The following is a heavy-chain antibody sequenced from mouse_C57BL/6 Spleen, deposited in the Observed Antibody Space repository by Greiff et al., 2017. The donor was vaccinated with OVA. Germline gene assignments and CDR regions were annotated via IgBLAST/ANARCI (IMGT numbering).Heavy chain of an antibody. Sequence: EVNLVESGGGLVKPGGSLKLSCAASGFTFSSYAMSWVRQTPEKRLEWVATISDGGSYTYYPDNVKGRFTISRDNAKNNLYLQMSHLKSEDTAMYYCAREDYGSSSRVCAYWGQGTLVTVSA. CDR1: GFTFSSYA. V-gene: IGHV5-4*01. J-gene: IGHJ3*01. CDR3: AREDYGSSSRVCAY. CDR2: ISDGGSYT. D-gene: IGHD1-1*01.